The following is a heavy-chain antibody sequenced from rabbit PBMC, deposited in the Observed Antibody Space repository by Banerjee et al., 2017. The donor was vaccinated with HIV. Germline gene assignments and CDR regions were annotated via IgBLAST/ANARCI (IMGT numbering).Heavy chain of an antibody. D-gene: IGHD4-1*01. CDR1: GFSFSSNYW. J-gene: IGHJ4*01. Sequence: QEQLEESGGDLVKPEGSLTLTCTASGFSFSSNYWLCWVRQAPGKGLEWIACIGTGSGTTYYATWAKGRFTISKTSSTTVTLQMTSLTAADTATYFCARDLAGAIGWNFNLWGQGTLVTV. CDR2: IGTGSGTT. V-gene: IGHV1S45*01. CDR3: ARDLAGAIGWNFNL.